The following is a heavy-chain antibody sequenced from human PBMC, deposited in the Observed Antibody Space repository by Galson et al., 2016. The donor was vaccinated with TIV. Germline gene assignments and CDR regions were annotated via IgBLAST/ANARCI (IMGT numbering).Heavy chain of an antibody. CDR3: ARNNDFWSGPGYFYMDV. V-gene: IGHV5-51*03. CDR2: IYPADSET. J-gene: IGHJ6*03. CDR1: GYSFATFW. D-gene: IGHD3-3*01. Sequence: QSGAEVKKPGESLKISCKASGYSFATFWVGWVRQMPGQGLEWMGVIYPADSETRYSPSFQGQVTISADKSISTAYLQWSSLKASDTAIYYCARNNDFWSGPGYFYMDVWGKGTTVSVSS.